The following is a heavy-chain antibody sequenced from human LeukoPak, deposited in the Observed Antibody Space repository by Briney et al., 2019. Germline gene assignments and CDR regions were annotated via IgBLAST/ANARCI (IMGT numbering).Heavy chain of an antibody. CDR1: GYTFTGYY. J-gene: IGHJ4*02. V-gene: IGHV1-2*02. Sequence: GASVKVSCKASGYTFTGYYMHWVRQAPGQGLEWMGWINPNSGGTKFAQKFQGRVTMTRDTSISTAYMELSRLRSDDTAVYYCARVKTPVGLDYWGQGTLVTVSS. CDR3: ARVKTPVGLDY. CDR2: INPNSGGT.